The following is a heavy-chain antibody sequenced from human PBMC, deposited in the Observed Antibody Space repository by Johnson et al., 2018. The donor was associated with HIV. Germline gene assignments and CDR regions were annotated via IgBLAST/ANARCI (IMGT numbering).Heavy chain of an antibody. CDR2: INWNGGST. Sequence: MQLVESGGGVVRPGRSLRLSCAASGFTFDDYGMTWVRQPPGKGLEWVSGINWNGGSTGYADSVKGRFTISRDNARNSLYLQMNSLRTEDTALYYCVKNIGGQEWLHNGFDVWGQGTMVTVSA. CDR1: GFTFDDYG. V-gene: IGHV3-20*04. D-gene: IGHD5-18*01. CDR3: VKNIGGQEWLHNGFDV. J-gene: IGHJ3*01.